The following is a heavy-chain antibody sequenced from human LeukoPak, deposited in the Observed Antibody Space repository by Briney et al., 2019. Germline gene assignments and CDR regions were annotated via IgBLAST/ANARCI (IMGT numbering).Heavy chain of an antibody. CDR2: IDWDDDK. Sequence: SGPTLVNPTQTLTLTCSVSGFSLSTSGMCVSWIRQPPGKALEWLALIDWDDDKYYSTSLKTRLTISKDTFKNQVVLTMTNMDPVDTAKSYCARISAYGDYYFDYWGQGTLVTVSS. V-gene: IGHV2-70*01. CDR3: ARISAYGDYYFDY. D-gene: IGHD4-17*01. CDR1: GFSLSTSGMC. J-gene: IGHJ4*02.